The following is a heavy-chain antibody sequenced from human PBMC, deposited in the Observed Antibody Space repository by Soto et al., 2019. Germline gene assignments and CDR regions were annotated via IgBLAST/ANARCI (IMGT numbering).Heavy chain of an antibody. CDR3: ARAKKPAATKSCWFDP. J-gene: IGHJ5*02. D-gene: IGHD2-2*01. CDR2: IYYSGST. V-gene: IGHV4-31*03. CDR1: GGSISIGGYY. Sequence: LSLTCTVSGGSISIGGYYWSWIRQHPGKGLEWIGYIYYSGSTYYNPSLKSRVTISVDTSKNQFSLKLSSVTAADTAVYYCARAKKPAATKSCWFDPWGQGTLVTVSS.